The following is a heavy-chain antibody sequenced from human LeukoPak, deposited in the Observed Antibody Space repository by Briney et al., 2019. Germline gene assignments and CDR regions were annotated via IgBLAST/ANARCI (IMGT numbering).Heavy chain of an antibody. CDR2: ISYDGSSK. CDR1: GFTFSLHS. J-gene: IGHJ6*02. V-gene: IGHV3-30-3*01. Sequence: SRRSLRLSCVASGFTFSLHSIHWVRQAPGKGLGWVAVISYDGSSKYYADSVKGRFTISRDNSKNTLYLQMNSLRAEDTALYYCARDGLDYFGMDVWGQGTTVTVSS. CDR3: ARDGLDYFGMDV.